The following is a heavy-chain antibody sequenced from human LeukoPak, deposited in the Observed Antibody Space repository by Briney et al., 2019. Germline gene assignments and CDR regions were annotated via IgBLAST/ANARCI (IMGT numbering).Heavy chain of an antibody. CDR2: IRYDGSNK. Sequence: GGSLRLSCAASGFIFSSYNMNWVRQAPGKGLEWVAFIRYDGSNKYYADSVKGRFTISRDNSKNTLYLQMNSLRAEDTAVYYCARVSDDSGWNFDYWGQGTLVTVSS. CDR3: ARVSDDSGWNFDY. D-gene: IGHD6-19*01. CDR1: GFIFSSYN. J-gene: IGHJ4*02. V-gene: IGHV3-30*02.